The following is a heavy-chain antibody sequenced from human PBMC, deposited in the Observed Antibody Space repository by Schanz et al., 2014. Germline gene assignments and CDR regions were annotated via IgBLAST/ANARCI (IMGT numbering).Heavy chain of an antibody. J-gene: IGHJ4*02. V-gene: IGHV3-33*01. CDR3: AREGSGSHYRLDS. CDR2: LWHDGSKK. CDR1: GFTFSSHD. Sequence: QVQLAESGGGVVQPGRSLRLSCVASGFTFSSHDVFWVRHAPGKGLEWEAILWHDGSKKYYADSVKGRFTVSRDNAENELYLQMNSLRGEDTGLYYCAREGSGSHYRLDSWGQGTLVTVSS. D-gene: IGHD1-26*01.